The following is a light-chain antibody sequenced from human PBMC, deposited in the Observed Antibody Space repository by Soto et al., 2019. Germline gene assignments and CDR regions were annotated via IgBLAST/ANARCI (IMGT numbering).Light chain of an antibody. CDR2: GSS. Sequence: EIVMTQSPATLSVSPGERGTLSCRASESVSSNLAWYQQKTGQAPRLLIYGSSTRATGIPARFSGSGSKTEFTLTISSLQSEDSAVYYCQQRNVWPPVTFGQGTRLEIK. V-gene: IGKV3-15*01. CDR1: ESVSSN. J-gene: IGKJ5*01. CDR3: QQRNVWPPVT.